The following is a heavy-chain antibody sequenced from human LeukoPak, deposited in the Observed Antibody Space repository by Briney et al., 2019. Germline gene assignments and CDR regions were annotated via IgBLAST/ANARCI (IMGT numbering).Heavy chain of an antibody. CDR3: ARGPELERFDY. CDR2: IIPIFGTA. J-gene: IGHJ4*02. V-gene: IGHV1-69*05. Sequence: ASVKVSCKASGGTFSSYAISWVRQAPGQGLEWMGGIIPIFGTANYAQKFQGRVTITTDESTSTAYMELSSLISEDTAVYYCARGPELERFDYWGQGTLVTVSS. CDR1: GGTFSSYA. D-gene: IGHD1-1*01.